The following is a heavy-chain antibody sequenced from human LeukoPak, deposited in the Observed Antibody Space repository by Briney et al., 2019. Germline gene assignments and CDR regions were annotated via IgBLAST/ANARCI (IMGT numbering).Heavy chain of an antibody. V-gene: IGHV3-72*01. CDR3: AREPHTTYYYDSSGENWFDP. Sequence: GGSLRLSCAASGFTFSDHYMDWVRQAPGKGLEWVGRTRNKANSYTTEYAASVKGRFTISRDDSKNSLYLQMNSLKTEDTAVYYCAREPHTTYYYDSSGENWFDPWGQGTLVIVSS. J-gene: IGHJ5*02. CDR1: GFTFSDHY. D-gene: IGHD3-22*01. CDR2: TRNKANSYTT.